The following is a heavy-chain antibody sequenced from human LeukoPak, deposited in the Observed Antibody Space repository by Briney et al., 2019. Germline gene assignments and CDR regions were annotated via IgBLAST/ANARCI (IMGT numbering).Heavy chain of an antibody. CDR2: IGGSGGVT. Sequence: GGSLRLSCAACLFTFSTYALTWVRRTPGKGLEWVSTIGGSGGVTYYAHSVRGRFTISRDTSKNTLYLQMNRLRAEGTAVYYCAKDERGGDCTSASCTNWFGPWGQGTLVTVSS. CDR1: LFTFSTYA. CDR3: AKDERGGDCTSASCTNWFGP. V-gene: IGHV3-23*01. D-gene: IGHD2-2*01. J-gene: IGHJ5*02.